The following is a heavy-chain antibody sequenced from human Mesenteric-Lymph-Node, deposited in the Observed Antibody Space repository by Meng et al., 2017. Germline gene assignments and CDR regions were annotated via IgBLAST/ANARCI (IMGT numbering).Heavy chain of an antibody. CDR3: ARDLSVGATFLGLDYYYGMDV. CDR2: ISTYNGNT. CDR1: GYTFTSYG. D-gene: IGHD1-26*01. J-gene: IGHJ6*02. Sequence: ASVKVSCKASGYTFTSYGISWVRQAPGQGLEWMGWISTYNGNTNYAQKLQGRVTMTTDTSTSTAYMELRSLRSEDTAVYYCARDLSVGATFLGLDYYYGMDVWGQGTTVTVSS. V-gene: IGHV1-18*01.